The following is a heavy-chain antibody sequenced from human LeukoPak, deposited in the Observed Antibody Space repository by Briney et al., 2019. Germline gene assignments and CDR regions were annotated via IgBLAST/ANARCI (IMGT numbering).Heavy chain of an antibody. CDR2: IRYDGSNK. D-gene: IGHD5-18*01. Sequence: GGSLRLSCAASGFTFSSYGMHWVRQAPGKGLEWVAFIRYDGSNKYYADSVKGRFTISRDNSKNTLYLQMNSLRAEDTAVYYCARSGDTAMVRTHFDYWGQGTLVTVSS. CDR1: GFTFSSYG. CDR3: ARSGDTAMVRTHFDY. J-gene: IGHJ4*02. V-gene: IGHV3-30*02.